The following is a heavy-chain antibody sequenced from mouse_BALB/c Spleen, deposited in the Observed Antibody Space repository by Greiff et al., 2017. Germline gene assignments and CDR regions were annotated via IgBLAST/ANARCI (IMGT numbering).Heavy chain of an antibody. CDR2: IWSDGST. D-gene: IGHD1-1*01. V-gene: IGHV2-6-2*01. J-gene: IGHJ4*01. CDR1: GFSLTSYG. CDR3: ASNYGSSYLYYAMDY. Sequence: VQRVESGPDLVAPSQSLSITCTVSGFSLTSYGVHWVRQPPGKGLEWLVVIWSDGSTTYNSALKSRLSISKDNSKSQVFLKMNSLQTDDTAMYYCASNYGSSYLYYAMDYWGQGTSVTVSS.